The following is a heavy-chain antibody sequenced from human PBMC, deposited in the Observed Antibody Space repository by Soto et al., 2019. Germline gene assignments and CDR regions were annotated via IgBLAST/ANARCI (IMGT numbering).Heavy chain of an antibody. CDR2: INHSGST. CDR3: ARPRWGGYDLGRIFDY. D-gene: IGHD5-12*01. CDR1: GGSFSGYY. Sequence: QVRLQQWGAGLLKPSETLSLTCAVYGGSFSGYYWSWIRQPPGKGLEWIGEINHSGSTNYNPSLKSRVTISVDTSKNQFSLKLSSVTAADTAVYYCARPRWGGYDLGRIFDYWGQGTLVTVSS. V-gene: IGHV4-34*01. J-gene: IGHJ4*02.